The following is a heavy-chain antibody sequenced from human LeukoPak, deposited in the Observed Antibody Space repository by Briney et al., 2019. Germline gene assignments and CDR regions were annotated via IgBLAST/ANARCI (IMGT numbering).Heavy chain of an antibody. V-gene: IGHV3-23*01. J-gene: IGHJ4*02. CDR3: ARDGLSDYCSSTSCPPQFDY. CDR1: GFSFSSYA. D-gene: IGHD2-2*01. CDR2: ISGRAGST. Sequence: GGSLRLSCAASGFSFSSYAMSWVRQAPGKGLEWVSAISGRAGSTYYADSVKGRFTISRDNAKNSLYLQMNSLRAEDTAVYYCARDGLSDYCSSTSCPPQFDYWGQGTLVTVSS.